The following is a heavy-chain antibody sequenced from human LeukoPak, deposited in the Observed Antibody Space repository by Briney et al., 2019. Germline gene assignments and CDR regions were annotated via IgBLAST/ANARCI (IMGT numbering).Heavy chain of an antibody. Sequence: GGSLRLSCAASGFTVGSNYTSWVRQSPGKGLEWVSAMYITGSTHYAGSVKGRFTISRDNSKNALSLQMDSLRVEDTAVYYCAAAYCGGDCYSDNHYYFMDLWGKGTTVTVSS. D-gene: IGHD2-21*02. J-gene: IGHJ6*03. CDR2: MYITGST. CDR1: GFTVGSNY. V-gene: IGHV3-53*01. CDR3: AAAYCGGDCYSDNHYYFMDL.